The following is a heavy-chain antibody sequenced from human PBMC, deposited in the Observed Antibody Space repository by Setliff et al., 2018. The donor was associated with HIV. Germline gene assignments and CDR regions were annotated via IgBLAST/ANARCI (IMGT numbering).Heavy chain of an antibody. CDR2: IYYSGST. CDR1: GGSISSHY. D-gene: IGHD3-10*01. J-gene: IGHJ4*02. V-gene: IGHV4-59*11. Sequence: PSETLSLTCTVSGGSISSHYWSWIRQPPGKGLEWIGSIYYSGSTNYNPSLKSRVTISVDMSNTQNFLSLTSVTAADTAVYYSARGDRYYGSGGDYVGGWYYFDIWGQGTLVTVSS. CDR3: ARGDRYYGSGGDYVGGWYYFDI.